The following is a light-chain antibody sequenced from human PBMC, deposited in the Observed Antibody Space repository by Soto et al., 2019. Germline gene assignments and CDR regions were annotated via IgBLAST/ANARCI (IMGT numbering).Light chain of an antibody. CDR2: DAS. Sequence: IPMTQSPSTLSASVGDRVTITCRASQSISSWLAWYQQKPGKAPKVLIYDASTLENGVPSRFSGSGSGTEFTLTISSLQPDDFATYYCQQYNSYSPRTFGQGTKVDIK. J-gene: IGKJ1*01. CDR1: QSISSW. V-gene: IGKV1-5*01. CDR3: QQYNSYSPRT.